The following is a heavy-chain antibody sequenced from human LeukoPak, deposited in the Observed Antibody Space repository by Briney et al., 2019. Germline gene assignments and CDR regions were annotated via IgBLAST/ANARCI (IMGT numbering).Heavy chain of an antibody. J-gene: IGHJ4*02. CDR1: GGSISSGSYY. CDR3: ARLDSGDYFFDY. D-gene: IGHD4-17*01. V-gene: IGHV4-39*01. Sequence: SETLSLTCTVSGGSISSGSYYWGWIRQPPGKGLEWLGTVFYSGTTYYNPSLKSRVTISVDTSKSQFSLGLRSVTAADTAVYYCARLDSGDYFFDYWGQGTLVTVSS. CDR2: VFYSGTT.